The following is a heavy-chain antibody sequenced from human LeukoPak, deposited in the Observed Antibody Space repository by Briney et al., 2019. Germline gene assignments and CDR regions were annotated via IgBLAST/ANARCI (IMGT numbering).Heavy chain of an antibody. Sequence: SETLSLTCAVSGGSISSGGYSWSWIRQPPGKGLEWIGYIYYSGSTYYNPSLKGRVTISVDTSKNQFSLKLSSVTAADTAVYYCARDFASYYYDSSGYYYWDYYYYMDVWGKGTTVTVSS. V-gene: IGHV4-30-4*07. CDR2: IYYSGST. CDR3: ARDFASYYYDSSGYYYWDYYYYMDV. J-gene: IGHJ6*03. D-gene: IGHD3-22*01. CDR1: GGSISSGGYS.